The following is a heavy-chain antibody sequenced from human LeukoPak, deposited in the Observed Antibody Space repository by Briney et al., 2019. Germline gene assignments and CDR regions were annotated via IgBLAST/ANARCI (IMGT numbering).Heavy chain of an antibody. Sequence: MSGGSLRLSCAASGFTFSSYSMNWVRQAPGKGLEWVSSISSSSSYIYYADSVKGRFTISRDNAKNSLYLQMNSLRAEDTAVYYCAKNYGYSGYDYLDYWGQGTLVTVSS. V-gene: IGHV3-21*01. CDR3: AKNYGYSGYDYLDY. CDR2: ISSSSSYI. D-gene: IGHD5-12*01. J-gene: IGHJ4*02. CDR1: GFTFSSYS.